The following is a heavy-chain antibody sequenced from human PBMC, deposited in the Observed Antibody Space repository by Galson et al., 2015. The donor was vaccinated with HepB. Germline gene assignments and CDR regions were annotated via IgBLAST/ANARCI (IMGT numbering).Heavy chain of an antibody. J-gene: IGHJ4*02. Sequence: SLRLSCAASGFTFSSYAMHWVRQAPGKGLEWVAVISYDGGNKYYADSVKGRFTISRDNSKNTLSLQMSSLRAEDTAIYYCARELLGGYSYGYFDYWGQGTLVTVSS. CDR2: ISYDGGNK. CDR3: ARELLGGYSYGYFDY. V-gene: IGHV3-30-3*01. D-gene: IGHD5-18*01. CDR1: GFTFSSYA.